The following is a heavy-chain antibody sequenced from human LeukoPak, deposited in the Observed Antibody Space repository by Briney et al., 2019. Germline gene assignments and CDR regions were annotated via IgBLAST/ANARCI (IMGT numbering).Heavy chain of an antibody. CDR1: GYTFTSYY. J-gene: IGHJ4*02. D-gene: IGHD6-13*01. V-gene: IGHV1-46*01. CDR2: INPSGGST. CDR3: ARDRLGRYSRDYYFDY. Sequence: ASVTVSCKASGYTFTSYYMHWVRQAPGQGLEWMGIINPSGGSTSYAQKFQGRVTMTRGTSTSTVYMELSSLRSEDTAVYYCARDRLGRYSRDYYFDYWGQGTLVTVSS.